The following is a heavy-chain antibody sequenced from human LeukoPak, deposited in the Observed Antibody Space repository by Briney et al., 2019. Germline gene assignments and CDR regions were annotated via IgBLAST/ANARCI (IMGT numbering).Heavy chain of an antibody. J-gene: IGHJ6*02. Sequence: GASVKVSCKASGYTFTSYGISWVRQAPGQGLEWMGWISAYNGNTNYAQKLQGRVTMTTDTSTSTAYMELRSLGSDDTAVYYCAREVDYYDSSGYYSGPVTSSNYYYGMDVWGQGTTVTVSS. D-gene: IGHD3-22*01. CDR2: ISAYNGNT. CDR1: GYTFTSYG. V-gene: IGHV1-18*01. CDR3: AREVDYYDSSGYYSGPVTSSNYYYGMDV.